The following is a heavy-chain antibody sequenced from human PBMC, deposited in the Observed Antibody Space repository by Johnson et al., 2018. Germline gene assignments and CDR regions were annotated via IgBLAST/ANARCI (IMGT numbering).Heavy chain of an antibody. D-gene: IGHD3-22*01. CDR3: ETAVSTDYSDRVDAFDI. J-gene: IGHJ3*02. V-gene: IGHV3-30*03. CDR1: GFSFSSYG. Sequence: QVQLQESGGGVVQPGRSLRLSCAASGFSFSSYGIHWVRQAPGKGLGWVAGISHDGSNKYYADSVKGRFTISRDNSKKTLYLQMNSLRVEDTAVYHCETAVSTDYSDRVDAFDIWGQGTMVTVSS. CDR2: ISHDGSNK.